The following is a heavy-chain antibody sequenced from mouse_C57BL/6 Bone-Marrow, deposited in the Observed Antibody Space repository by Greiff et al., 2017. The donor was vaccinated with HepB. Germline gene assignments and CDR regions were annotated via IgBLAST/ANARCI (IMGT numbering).Heavy chain of an antibody. CDR1: GYSITSDY. J-gene: IGHJ2*01. Sequence: EVQLQESGPGLATPSQTLYLTCSVTGYSITSDYWNWLLKFPGNKLEYMGYISYSGSTYYNPSLKSQISITRNTSKNQYSLQLNSVTTEDTDTYYCARCGLLLFDYWGQGTTLTVSA. CDR2: ISYSGST. D-gene: IGHD2-3*01. CDR3: ARCGLLLFDY. V-gene: IGHV3-8*01.